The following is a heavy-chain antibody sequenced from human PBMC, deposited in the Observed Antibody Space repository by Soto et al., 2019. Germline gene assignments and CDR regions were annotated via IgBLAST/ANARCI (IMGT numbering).Heavy chain of an antibody. Sequence: PGGSLRLSCAASGFTFSSYAMSWVRQAPGKGLEWVSAISGSGGSTYYADSVKGRFTISRDNSKNTLYLQMNSLRAEDTAVYYCAKGVSGSYTLYYYGMDVWGQGTTVTVSS. D-gene: IGHD1-26*01. CDR1: GFTFSSYA. V-gene: IGHV3-23*01. CDR3: AKGVSGSYTLYYYGMDV. J-gene: IGHJ6*02. CDR2: ISGSGGST.